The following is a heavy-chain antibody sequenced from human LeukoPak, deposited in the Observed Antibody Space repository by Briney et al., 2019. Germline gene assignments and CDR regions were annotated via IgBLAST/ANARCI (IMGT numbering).Heavy chain of an antibody. V-gene: IGHV4-59*08. D-gene: IGHD3-10*01. CDR3: ARHGATADMDV. J-gene: IGHJ6*02. CDR2: IYYSGST. Sequence: SETLSLTCAVYGGSFSGYYWSWIRQPPGKGLEWIGYIYYSGSTNYNPSLKSRVTISVDTSKNQFSLKLSSVTAADTAVYYCARHGATADMDVWGQRTMVTVSS. CDR1: GGSFSGYY.